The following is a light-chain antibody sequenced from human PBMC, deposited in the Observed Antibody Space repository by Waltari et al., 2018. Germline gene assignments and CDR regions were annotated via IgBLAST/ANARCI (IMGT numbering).Light chain of an antibody. CDR1: SSDVGSYNS. CDR3: SSYTTTSTLHV. J-gene: IGLJ3*02. V-gene: IGLV2-14*01. Sequence: SALTQPASVSGSPGQSITISCAGTSSDVGSYNSVSWYQQHPGKAPKLMIYEVSNRPSGVSNPVSGPKSGNTASLTISGLQAGDEADYYCSSYTTTSTLHVFGGGTKLTVL. CDR2: EVS.